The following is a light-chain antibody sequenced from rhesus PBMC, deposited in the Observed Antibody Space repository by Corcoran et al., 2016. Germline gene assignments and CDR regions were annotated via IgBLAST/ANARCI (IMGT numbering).Light chain of an antibody. V-gene: IGKV3-31*02. J-gene: IGKJ3*01. CDR3: QETSNLFT. CDR1: QSVTSY. CDR2: GAS. Sequence: EIVMTQSPATLSLSPGERATLSCRASQSVTSYLAWYQQQPRQAPRLLIYGASTRATGIPDRFSGSGSGTDVTLTLNSPEPEDFAVYYCQETSNLFTFGPGTKLDIK.